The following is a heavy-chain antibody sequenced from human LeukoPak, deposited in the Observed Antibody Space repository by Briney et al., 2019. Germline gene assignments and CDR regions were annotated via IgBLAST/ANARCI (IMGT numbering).Heavy chain of an antibody. CDR3: ARARGGYKIQKAFDI. V-gene: IGHV4-39*07. CDR2: INHSGST. Sequence: SETLSLTCTVSGGSISSGGYYWSWIRQPPGKGLEWIGEINHSGSTNYNPSLKSRVTISVDTSKNQFSLKLSSVTAADTAVYYCARARGGYKIQKAFDIWGQGTMVTVSS. D-gene: IGHD5-12*01. CDR1: GGSISSGGYY. J-gene: IGHJ3*02.